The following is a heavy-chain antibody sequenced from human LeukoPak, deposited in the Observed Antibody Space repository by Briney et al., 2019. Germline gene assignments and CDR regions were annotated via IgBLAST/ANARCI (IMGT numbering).Heavy chain of an antibody. CDR2: VKSNTDGGTT. CDR3: TTDLPPNYFYYYMDV. J-gene: IGHJ6*03. V-gene: IGHV3-15*01. Sequence: GGSLRLSCAASGFTFTDAWMSWVRQAPGKGLEWVGRVKSNTDGGTTDYAAPVKGRFTISRDDSQNTLYLQMNSLKTQDTAVYYCTTDLPPNYFYYYMDVWGKGTTVSVSS. CDR1: GFTFTDAW.